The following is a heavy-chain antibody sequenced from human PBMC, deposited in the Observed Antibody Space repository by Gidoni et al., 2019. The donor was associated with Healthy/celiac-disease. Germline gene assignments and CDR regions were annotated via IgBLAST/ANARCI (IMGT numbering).Heavy chain of an antibody. CDR1: GFTFSSYA. CDR2: ISGSGGST. D-gene: IGHD1-26*01. Sequence: EVQLLESGGGLVPPGGSLRLSCAASGFTFSSYAMSWVRQAPGKGLEWVSAISGSGGSTYYADSVKGRFTISRDNSKNTLYLQMNSLRAEDTAVYYCAKRSLEWELLETYFDYWGQGTLVTVSS. V-gene: IGHV3-23*01. J-gene: IGHJ4*02. CDR3: AKRSLEWELLETYFDY.